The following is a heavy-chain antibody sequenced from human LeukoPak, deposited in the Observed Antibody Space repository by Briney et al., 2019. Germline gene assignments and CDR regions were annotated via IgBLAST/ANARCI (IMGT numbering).Heavy chain of an antibody. CDR2: ISSSSTTI. Sequence: TGGSLRLSCAASGFTFSYYSMNWVRQAPGKGLEWVSSISSSSTTIYYADSLKGRFTISRDNAKNLLFLQMNNMRVEDTGVYYCARDVDRRDDPWGQGILVTVSS. V-gene: IGHV3-21*06. CDR3: ARDVDRRDDP. CDR1: GFTFSYYS. D-gene: IGHD3-9*01. J-gene: IGHJ5*02.